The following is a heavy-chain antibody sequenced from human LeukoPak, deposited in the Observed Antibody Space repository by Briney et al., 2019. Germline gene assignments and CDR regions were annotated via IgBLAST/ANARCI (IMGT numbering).Heavy chain of an antibody. V-gene: IGHV4-59*12. J-gene: IGHJ4*02. CDR3: ARDGIYSSGWKAFDY. CDR1: GASISSYY. Sequence: SETLSLTCTVSGASISSYYWSWIRQPPGKGLEWIGYIYYSGSANYNPSLKSRVTISVDTSKNQFSLKLSSVTAADTAVYYCARDGIYSSGWKAFDYWGQGTLVTVSS. D-gene: IGHD6-19*01. CDR2: IYYSGSA.